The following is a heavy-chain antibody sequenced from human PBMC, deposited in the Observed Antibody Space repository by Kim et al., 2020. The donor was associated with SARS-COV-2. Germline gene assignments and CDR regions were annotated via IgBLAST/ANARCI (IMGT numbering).Heavy chain of an antibody. Sequence: GGSLRLSCEASGFTLTNYWIYWVRQAPGKGLEWVAYIKGDGSVKNYVDSVKGRFTISRDNVKDSLYLQMNSLRTEDTAVYYCARDGPAMMVDFDYWGQGT. CDR1: GFTLTNYW. V-gene: IGHV3-7*05. J-gene: IGHJ4*02. CDR3: ARDGPAMMVDFDY. D-gene: IGHD3-10*01. CDR2: IKGDGSVK.